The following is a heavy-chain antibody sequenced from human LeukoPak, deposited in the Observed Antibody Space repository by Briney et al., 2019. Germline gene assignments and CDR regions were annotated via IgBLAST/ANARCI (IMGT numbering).Heavy chain of an antibody. CDR1: GGSFSRPF. Sequence: PSETLSLTCAVSGGSFSRPFWSWIRQTPGKGLEWIGEIDHSGRTDCNPSLEGRVTMSVDTSKNQFSLRLTSVTAADTAVYFCARAERRINLARGVFGSHFDSWGQGTLVSVPS. J-gene: IGHJ5*01. CDR2: IDHSGRT. V-gene: IGHV4-34*01. CDR3: ARAERRINLARGVFGSHFDS. D-gene: IGHD3-10*01.